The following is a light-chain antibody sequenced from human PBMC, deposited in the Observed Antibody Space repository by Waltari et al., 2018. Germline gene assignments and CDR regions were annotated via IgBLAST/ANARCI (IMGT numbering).Light chain of an antibody. CDR2: SNN. V-gene: IGLV1-44*01. CDR1: SSNIENYS. Sequence: QSGLTQPPSASGTPGQRVTISCSGSSSNIENYSVNWYQQLPGTAAKLLIYSNNQRPSWVPDRFSGSKSGTSASLAISGLQSDDEGDYDCAAWDDSLGGPLFGGGTELTVL. J-gene: IGLJ2*01. CDR3: AAWDDSLGGPL.